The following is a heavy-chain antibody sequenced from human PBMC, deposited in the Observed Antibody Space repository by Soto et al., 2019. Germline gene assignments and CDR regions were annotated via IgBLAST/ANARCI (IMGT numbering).Heavy chain of an antibody. J-gene: IGHJ4*02. Sequence: QITLKESGPPLVKPTQTLTLTCTFSGFSLSTSGVGVGWIRQPPGKALEWLALIYWNDDKRYSPSLKSRLTLAKDTSKNQVVLTMTNMDPVDTATYYCAHSRNDYVWGSPWILYFDCWGQGTLVTVSS. V-gene: IGHV2-5*01. CDR1: GFSLSTSGVG. D-gene: IGHD3-16*01. CDR3: AHSRNDYVWGSPWILYFDC. CDR2: IYWNDDK.